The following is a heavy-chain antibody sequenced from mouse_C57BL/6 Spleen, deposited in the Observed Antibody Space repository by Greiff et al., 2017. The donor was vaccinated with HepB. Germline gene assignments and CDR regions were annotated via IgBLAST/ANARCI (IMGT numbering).Heavy chain of an antibody. CDR2: ISNGGGST. J-gene: IGHJ3*01. Sequence: EVQLQESGGGLVQPGGSPKLSCAASGFTFSDYYMYWVRQTPEKRLEWVAYISNGGGSTYYPDTVKGRFTISRDNAKHTLYLQMSRLKSEDTAMYYCTRLASSGPFADWGQGTLVTVSA. D-gene: IGHD3-2*02. CDR3: TRLASSGPFAD. V-gene: IGHV5-12*01. CDR1: GFTFSDYY.